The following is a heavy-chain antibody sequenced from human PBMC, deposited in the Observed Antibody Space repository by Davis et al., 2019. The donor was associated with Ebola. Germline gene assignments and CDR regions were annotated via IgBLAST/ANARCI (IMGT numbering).Heavy chain of an antibody. Sequence: GESLKISCAASGFTFSSYWMSWVRQAPGKGLEWVANIKQDGSEKYYVDSVKGRFTISRDNAKNSLYLQMNSLRAEDTAVYYCAKGDRVVVVVAANYWGQGTLVTVSS. V-gene: IGHV3-7*03. D-gene: IGHD2-15*01. CDR2: IKQDGSEK. CDR3: AKGDRVVVVVAANY. J-gene: IGHJ4*02. CDR1: GFTFSSYW.